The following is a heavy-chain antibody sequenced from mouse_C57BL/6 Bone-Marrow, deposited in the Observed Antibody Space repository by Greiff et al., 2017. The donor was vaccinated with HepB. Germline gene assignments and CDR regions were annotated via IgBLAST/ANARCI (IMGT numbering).Heavy chain of an antibody. V-gene: IGHV14-1*01. CDR1: GFNIKDYY. Sequence: VHVKQSGAELVRPGASVKLSCTASGFNIKDYYMHWVKQRPEQGLEWIGRIDPEDGDTEYAPKFQGKATITADTSSNTAYLQLSSLTSEDTAVYYCPTSITTVFDYWGQGTTLTVSS. J-gene: IGHJ2*01. CDR2: IDPEDGDT. D-gene: IGHD1-1*01. CDR3: PTSITTVFDY.